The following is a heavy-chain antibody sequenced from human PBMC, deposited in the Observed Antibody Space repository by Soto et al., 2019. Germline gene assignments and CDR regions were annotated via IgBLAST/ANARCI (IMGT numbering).Heavy chain of an antibody. Sequence: QVQLQASGPGLVKPSETLSLTCTVSGASMNSYHWSWIRQPAGKGLEWIGHIHSSGSTNYNPSLNSRVTMSVDTSKNQFSLRLMSLTAADTALYYCARDQGVAAAGITWFDPWGQGSLVTVSS. J-gene: IGHJ5*02. CDR3: ARDQGVAAAGITWFDP. CDR2: IHSSGST. CDR1: GASMNSYH. V-gene: IGHV4-4*07. D-gene: IGHD6-13*01.